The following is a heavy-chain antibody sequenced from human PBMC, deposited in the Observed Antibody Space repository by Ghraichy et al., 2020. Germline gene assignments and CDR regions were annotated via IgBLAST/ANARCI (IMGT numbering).Heavy chain of an antibody. CDR2: VSGSGGTT. CDR3: AKGRSYWYFDV. J-gene: IGHJ2*01. CDR1: GFTFNNYA. Sequence: GGSLRLSCAASGFTFNNYAMSWVRQAPGKGLEWVSTVSGSGGTTYYADSVKGRFTISRDNSKNTLYLQMNSLRAEDTAVYYCAKGRSYWYFDVWGRGTPVTVSS. V-gene: IGHV3-23*01. D-gene: IGHD5-12*01.